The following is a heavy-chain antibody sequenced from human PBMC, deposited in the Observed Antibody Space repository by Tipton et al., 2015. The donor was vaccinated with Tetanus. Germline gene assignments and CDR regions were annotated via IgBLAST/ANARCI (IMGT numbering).Heavy chain of an antibody. Sequence: LRLSCTVSGGSISSYYWTWIRQPPGRGLEWIGYVHYSGSTNYSPSLRSRVTLSVDTSKNQFSLKLSSVTAADTAVYYCARIGGLGQNKPACDVGGQGTVVTVSS. CDR1: GGSISSYY. J-gene: IGHJ3*01. CDR2: VHYSGST. V-gene: IGHV4-59*01. CDR3: ARIGGLGQNKPACDV. D-gene: IGHD3/OR15-3a*01.